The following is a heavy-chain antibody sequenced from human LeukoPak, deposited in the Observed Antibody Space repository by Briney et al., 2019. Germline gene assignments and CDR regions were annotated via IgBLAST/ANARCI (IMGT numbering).Heavy chain of an antibody. CDR1: GGTFSSYA. V-gene: IGHV1-69*05. CDR3: ARSRDIVVVPAANYYYYYMDV. D-gene: IGHD2-2*01. Sequence: ASVKVSCKASGGTFSSYAMSWVRQAPGQGREWMGGIIPIFVTANYAQKFQGRVTITTDESTSTAYMELSSVRSEDTAVYYCARSRDIVVVPAANYYYYYMDVWGKGTTVTVSS. J-gene: IGHJ6*03. CDR2: IIPIFVTA.